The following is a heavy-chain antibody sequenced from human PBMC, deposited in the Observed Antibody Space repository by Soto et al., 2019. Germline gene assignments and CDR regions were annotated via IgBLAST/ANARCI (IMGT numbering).Heavy chain of an antibody. J-gene: IGHJ4*02. D-gene: IGHD6-19*01. Sequence: QVQLVQSGAEVKEPGSSVKVSCKASGGTFSSYSISWVRQSPGQGLEWMGRIIPIVDIATYAQKLEGRVTITANKSTSTAYMELSILRSEATAVYYCARVTAVAGNYFDYWGQGTQVTVSS. V-gene: IGHV1-69*02. CDR3: ARVTAVAGNYFDY. CDR1: GGTFSSYS. CDR2: IIPIVDIA.